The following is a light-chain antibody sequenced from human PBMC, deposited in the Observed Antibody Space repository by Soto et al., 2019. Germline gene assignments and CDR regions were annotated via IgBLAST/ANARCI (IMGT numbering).Light chain of an antibody. Sequence: QSALTQPASVSVSPGQSITISCTGTSSDVGSYNLVSWYQQHPGKAPKLMIYEGSKRPSGVSNRFSGSKSGNTASLTISGLHAEDEADYYCCSYAGRSTFVVFGGGTTLTVL. J-gene: IGLJ2*01. CDR2: EGS. CDR3: CSYAGRSTFVV. V-gene: IGLV2-23*03. CDR1: SSDVGSYNL.